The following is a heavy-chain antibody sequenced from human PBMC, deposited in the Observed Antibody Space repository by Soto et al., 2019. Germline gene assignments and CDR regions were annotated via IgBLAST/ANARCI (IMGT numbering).Heavy chain of an antibody. V-gene: IGHV3-74*01. CDR3: ASWVGYCSGSTCYSAFDY. D-gene: IGHD2-15*01. J-gene: IGHJ4*02. CDR2: IGTDGSST. CDR1: GFTFINYW. Sequence: GGSLRLSCAASGFTFINYWMHWVRQAPGKGLVWVSRIGTDGSSTDYADSVKGRFTISRDNAKNTLNLQMNSLRAEDTAVYYCASWVGYCSGSTCYSAFDYWGRGTLVTVSS.